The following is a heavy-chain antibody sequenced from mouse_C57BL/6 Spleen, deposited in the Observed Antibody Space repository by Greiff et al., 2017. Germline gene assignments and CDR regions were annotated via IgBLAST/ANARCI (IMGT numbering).Heavy chain of an antibody. D-gene: IGHD2-12*01. CDR1: GFNIKDDY. Sequence: EVKLMESGAELVRPGASVKLSCTASGFNIKDDYMHWVKQRPEQGLEWIGWIDPENGDTEYASKFQGKATITADTSSNTAYLQLSSLTSEDTAVYYCTTGYSGAMDYWGQGTSVTVSS. J-gene: IGHJ4*01. CDR2: IDPENGDT. CDR3: TTGYSGAMDY. V-gene: IGHV14-4*01.